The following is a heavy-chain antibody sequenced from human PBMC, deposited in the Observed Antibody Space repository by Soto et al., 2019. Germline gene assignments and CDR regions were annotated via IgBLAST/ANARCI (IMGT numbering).Heavy chain of an antibody. CDR1: GDSVSSGDYY. J-gene: IGHJ5*02. CDR2: VYFSGST. Sequence: SETLSLTCSVSGDSVSSGDYYWSWIRQPPGKGLEWIGHVYFSGSTNYIPSLKSRLTMSVDTAKNSLYLQMNSLRAEDTAVYYCARYRSLDPWGQGILVTVSS. V-gene: IGHV4-61*08. D-gene: IGHD3-16*02. CDR3: ARYRSLDP.